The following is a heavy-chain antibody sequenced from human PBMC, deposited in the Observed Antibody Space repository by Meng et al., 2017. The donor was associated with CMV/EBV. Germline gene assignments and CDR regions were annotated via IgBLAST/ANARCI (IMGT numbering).Heavy chain of an antibody. D-gene: IGHD3-22*01. CDR1: GFTLSSYG. CDR3: APPRRPSGYYLGY. CDR2: IRYDGSNK. V-gene: IGHV3-30*02. J-gene: IGHJ4*02. Sequence: GESLKISCAASGFTLSSYGMHWVRQAPGKGLEWVAFIRYDGSNKYYADSVKGRFTISRDNSKNTLYLQMNSLRAEDTAVYYCAPPRRPSGYYLGYWGQGTLVTVSS.